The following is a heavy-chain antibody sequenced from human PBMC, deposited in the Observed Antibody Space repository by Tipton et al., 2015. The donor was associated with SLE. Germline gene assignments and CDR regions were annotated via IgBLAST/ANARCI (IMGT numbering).Heavy chain of an antibody. CDR1: GGSFSGYY. J-gene: IGHJ4*02. CDR2: INHSGST. CDR3: ATSGRYCSGGSCLDY. Sequence: TLSLTCAVYGGSFSGYYWSWIRQPPGKGLEWIGEINHSGSTNYNPSLKSRVTISVDTSKNQFSLRLTSVTAADTAVYYCATSGRYCSGGSCLDYWGQGTLVTVSS. D-gene: IGHD2-15*01. V-gene: IGHV4-34*01.